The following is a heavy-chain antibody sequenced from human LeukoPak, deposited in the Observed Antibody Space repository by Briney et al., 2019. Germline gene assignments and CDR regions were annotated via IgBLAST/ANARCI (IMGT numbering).Heavy chain of an antibody. D-gene: IGHD2-15*01. CDR3: TTEKEYCSGDTCYLVAFDI. CDR1: GFTFSKAW. Sequence: PGRSLRLSCAASGFTFSKAWMSWVRQAPGKGLEWVGRIKSTSDGGTTDYAAPVRGRLTISRDDSINTLYLQMNSLTIEDTAVYFCTTEKEYCSGDTCYLVAFDIWGQGTLVIVSS. CDR2: IKSTSDGGTT. J-gene: IGHJ3*02. V-gene: IGHV3-15*01.